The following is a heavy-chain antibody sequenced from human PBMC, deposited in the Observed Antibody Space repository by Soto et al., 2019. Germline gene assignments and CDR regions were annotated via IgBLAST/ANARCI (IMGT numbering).Heavy chain of an antibody. D-gene: IGHD6-6*01. Sequence: SQTLSLTCAISGDSVSSNSAAWNWIRQSPSRGLEWLGRTYYRSKWYNDYAVSVKSRITTNPDTSKNQFSLQLNSVTPEDAAVYYCARSVRVSRSSPLDPSGQGTLGTVS. V-gene: IGHV6-1*01. CDR1: GDSVSSNSAA. J-gene: IGHJ5*02. CDR3: ARSVRVSRSSPLDP. CDR2: TYYRSKWYN.